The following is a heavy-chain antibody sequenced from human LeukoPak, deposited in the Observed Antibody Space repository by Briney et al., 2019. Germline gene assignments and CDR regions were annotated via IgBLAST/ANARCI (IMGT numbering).Heavy chain of an antibody. CDR3: AKGSYYDSSGSFYFDY. Sequence: GGSLRLSCAASGFTFSSYAMSWVRHAPGMGLEWVSGISGSGDNTYYADSVKGRFTISRDNSKNTLYVQVNSLGTEDTAAYYCAKGSYYDSSGSFYFDYWGQGILVTVS. D-gene: IGHD3-22*01. V-gene: IGHV3-23*01. CDR2: ISGSGDNT. CDR1: GFTFSSYA. J-gene: IGHJ4*02.